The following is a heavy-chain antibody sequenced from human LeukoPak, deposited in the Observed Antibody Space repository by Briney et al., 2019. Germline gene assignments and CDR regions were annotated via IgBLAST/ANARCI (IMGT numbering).Heavy chain of an antibody. J-gene: IGHJ6*02. Sequence: PSETLSLTCSVSIGSISSSKWWSWVRQSPVKGLEWIGEIYLYGTTNYNPSFTRRVTMSVDRSRNQFSLKLTSVTAADTAVYYCARQKWEQQGRDYYFNGLDVWGPGTTVIVSS. CDR1: IGSISSSKW. CDR2: IYLYGTT. V-gene: IGHV4-4*02. CDR3: ARQKWEQQGRDYYFNGLDV. D-gene: IGHD1/OR15-1a*01.